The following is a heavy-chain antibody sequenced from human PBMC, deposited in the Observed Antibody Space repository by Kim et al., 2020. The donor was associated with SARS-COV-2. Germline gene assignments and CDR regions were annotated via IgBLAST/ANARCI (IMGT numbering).Heavy chain of an antibody. CDR2: IRSKAYGGTA. CDR1: GFKFDDYA. CDR3: SRIGSSPPH. D-gene: IGHD3-10*01. Sequence: GGSLRLSCTASGFKFDDYAMTWFRQPPGKGLEWLGFIRSKAYGGTADYAASVKGRFTISRDDSKDIAYLQMNNLKIEDTAMYYCSRIGSSPPHWGQGTLV. V-gene: IGHV3-49*03. J-gene: IGHJ4*02.